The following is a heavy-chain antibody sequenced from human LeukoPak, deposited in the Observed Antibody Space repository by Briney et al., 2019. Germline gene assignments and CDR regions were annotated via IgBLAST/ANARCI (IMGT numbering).Heavy chain of an antibody. CDR1: GGSISSYY. V-gene: IGHV4-59*01. J-gene: IGHJ6*02. Sequence: SETLSLPCTVSGGSISSYYWSWLRQPPGKGLEGIGYIYYSGSTNYNPSLKSRVTISVDTSKNQFSLKLSSVTAADTAVYYCARASSTFYYGMDVWGQGTTVTASS. D-gene: IGHD3-16*01. CDR3: ARASSTFYYGMDV. CDR2: IYYSGST.